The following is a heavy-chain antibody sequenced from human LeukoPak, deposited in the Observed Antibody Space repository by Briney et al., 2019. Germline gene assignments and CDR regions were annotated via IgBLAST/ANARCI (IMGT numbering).Heavy chain of an antibody. CDR3: AKRQGSGAYYGNFDF. V-gene: IGHV5-51*01. D-gene: IGHD1-26*01. Sequence: GESVKISCKGSGYSFTSYWIGWVRQMPGKGLEWKGIIFPGDSDTKYSPSFQGQVTISVDKSISTAYLQWSSLKASDTAIYYCAKRQGSGAYYGNFDFWGQGTLVTVSS. CDR1: GYSFTSYW. CDR2: IFPGDSDT. J-gene: IGHJ4*02.